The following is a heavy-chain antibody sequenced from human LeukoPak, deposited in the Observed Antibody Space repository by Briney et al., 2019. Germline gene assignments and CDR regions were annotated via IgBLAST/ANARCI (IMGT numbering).Heavy chain of an antibody. D-gene: IGHD4-17*01. CDR3: ANLYGDSGLDY. CDR2: ISYDGGNK. Sequence: GGSLRLSCAGSGFAFSSYGMHWVRQAPGKGLEWVAIISYDGGNKYFADSVKGRFTISRDNSKNTLYLQMNSLRAEDTALYYCANLYGDSGLDYWGQGTLVTVSS. J-gene: IGHJ4*02. V-gene: IGHV3-30*18. CDR1: GFAFSSYG.